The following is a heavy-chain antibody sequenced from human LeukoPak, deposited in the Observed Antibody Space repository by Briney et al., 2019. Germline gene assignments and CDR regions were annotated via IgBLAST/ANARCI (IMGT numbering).Heavy chain of an antibody. V-gene: IGHV1-69*04. D-gene: IGHD3-22*01. CDR1: GGTFSSYA. CDR3: ARGHYDSSGYYGY. Sequence: GASVKVSCKASGGTFSSYAISWVRQALGQGLEWMGRIIPILGIANYAQKFQGRVTITADKSTSTAYMELSSLRSEDTAVYYCARGHYDSSGYYGYWGQGTLVTVSS. J-gene: IGHJ4*02. CDR2: IIPILGIA.